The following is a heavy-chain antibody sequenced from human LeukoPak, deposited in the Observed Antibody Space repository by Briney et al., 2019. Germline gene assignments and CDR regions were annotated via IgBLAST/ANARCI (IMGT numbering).Heavy chain of an antibody. CDR2: ISAYNGNT. V-gene: IGHV1-18*04. Sequence: ASVKVSCKASGYTFTGYYMHWVRQAPGQGLEWMGWISAYNGNTNYAQKLQGRVTMTTDTSTSTAYMELRSLRSDDTAVYYCARCRPYYYYGMDVWGQGTTVTVSS. J-gene: IGHJ6*02. CDR1: GYTFTGYY. CDR3: ARCRPYYYYGMDV.